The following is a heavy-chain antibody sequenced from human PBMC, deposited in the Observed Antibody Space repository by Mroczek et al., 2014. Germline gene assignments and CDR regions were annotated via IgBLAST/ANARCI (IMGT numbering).Heavy chain of an antibody. CDR1: GYTFTSYD. CDR3: ARVSRYQLLSRWEEGGPRVDV. D-gene: IGHD2-2*01. J-gene: IGHJ6*03. V-gene: IGHV1-8*01. Sequence: VQLVQSGAEVKKPGASAKVSCKASGYTFTSYDINWVRQATGQGLEWMGWMNPNSGNTGYAQKFQGRVTMTRNTSISTAYMELSSLRSEDTAVYYCARVSRYQLLSRWEEGGPRVDVVGQRDHGH. CDR2: MNPNSGNT.